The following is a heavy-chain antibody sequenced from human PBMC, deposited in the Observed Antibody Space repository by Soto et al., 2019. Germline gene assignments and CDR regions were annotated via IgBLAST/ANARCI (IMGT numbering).Heavy chain of an antibody. J-gene: IGHJ6*02. CDR2: IYYSGST. CDR3: ARLQSGSYYYYGMDV. Sequence: PSETLSLTCTVSGGSVSSGSYYWSWIRQPPGKGLEWIGYIYYSGSTNYNPSLKSRVTISVDTSKNQFSLKLSSVTAADTAVYYCARLQSGSYYYYGMDVWGQGTTVTVS. V-gene: IGHV4-61*01. CDR1: GGSVSSGSYY. D-gene: IGHD3-3*01.